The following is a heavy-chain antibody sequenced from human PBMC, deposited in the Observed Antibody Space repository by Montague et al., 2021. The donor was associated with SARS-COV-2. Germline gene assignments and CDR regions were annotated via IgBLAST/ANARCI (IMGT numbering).Heavy chain of an antibody. V-gene: IGHV3-74*01. CDR1: GFTFSSYW. Sequence: SLRLSCAASGFTFSSYWMHWVRQAPGKGLVWVSRINSDGSSTSYADSVKGRFTISRDNAKNTLYLQMNGLRAEDTAVYYCARVGSGWGYYYYGMDVWGQGTTVTVSS. CDR3: ARVGSGWGYYYYGMDV. D-gene: IGHD6-19*01. J-gene: IGHJ6*02. CDR2: INSDGSST.